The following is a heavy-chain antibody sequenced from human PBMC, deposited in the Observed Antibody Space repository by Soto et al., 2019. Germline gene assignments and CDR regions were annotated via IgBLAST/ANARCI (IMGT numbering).Heavy chain of an antibody. CDR2: ISGSGGRT. D-gene: IGHD2-2*01. J-gene: IGHJ4*02. V-gene: IGHV3-23*01. Sequence: EVQLLESGGGLVQPGGSLRLSCAASGFTFSSYAMSWVRQAPGKGLEWVSAISGSGGRTYDADSVKGRIPISRDNSKNTLYLQMNSLRAEDTAVYYCASRVVSAVRGHYWGQGTLVTVSS. CDR3: ASRVVSAVRGHY. CDR1: GFTFSSYA.